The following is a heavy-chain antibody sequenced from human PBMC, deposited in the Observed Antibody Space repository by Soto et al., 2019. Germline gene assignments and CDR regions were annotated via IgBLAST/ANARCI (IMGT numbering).Heavy chain of an antibody. Sequence: PGGSLRLSCAASGFTISTAWMSWVRQAPGKGLEWIGRIKSKGDGGPTDYAAPVKGRFSISRDDSKNTLYLQMNSLKTEDTAVYYCTTLTDWYAGWGQGTLVTVSS. D-gene: IGHD3-9*01. CDR1: GFTISTAW. V-gene: IGHV3-15*01. J-gene: IGHJ4*02. CDR2: IKSKGDGGPT. CDR3: TTLTDWYAG.